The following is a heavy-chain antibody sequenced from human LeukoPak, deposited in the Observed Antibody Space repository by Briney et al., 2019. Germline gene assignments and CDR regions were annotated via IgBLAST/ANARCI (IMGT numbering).Heavy chain of an antibody. CDR2: INQDGNTK. Sequence: PGGSLRLSCAASGFTFSNYWMTWVRQAPGKGLEWVANINQDGNTKYYVDSVKGRFTISRDNAKNSVYLQVNSLPAEDTALYYCARIGYSSSSLDYWGQGTLVIVSS. J-gene: IGHJ4*02. CDR3: ARIGYSSSSLDY. CDR1: GFTFSNYW. V-gene: IGHV3-7*01. D-gene: IGHD6-6*01.